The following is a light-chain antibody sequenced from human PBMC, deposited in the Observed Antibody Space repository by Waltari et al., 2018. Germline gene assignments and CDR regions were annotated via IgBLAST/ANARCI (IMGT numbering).Light chain of an antibody. V-gene: IGLV3-21*03. CDR2: GDP. Sequence: SYVLTQPPSVSVAPGKTARIACGLNDIGGRTVNWYQQKPGQAPVRVVYGDPDRPSGIPEGFFGSTSGNSATLTSSRGEAGDEADYYCQVWVSRTDHYVFGTGTKVTVL. J-gene: IGLJ1*01. CDR3: QVWVSRTDHYV. CDR1: DIGGRT.